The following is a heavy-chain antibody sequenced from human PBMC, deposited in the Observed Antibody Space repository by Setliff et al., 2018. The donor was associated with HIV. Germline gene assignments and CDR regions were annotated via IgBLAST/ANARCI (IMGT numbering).Heavy chain of an antibody. V-gene: IGHV4-59*11. J-gene: IGHJ3*02. CDR1: GASISSHY. Sequence: SETLSLTCTVCGASISSHYWSWIRQSPGKGLEWIGFLSYSGYTNYNPSLQGRITISADTSKNQISLNLRSATGSDTALSFCAAVTLRSGPPDVFDTWGQGTVVTVSS. CDR3: AAVTLRSGPPDVFDT. CDR2: LSYSGYT. D-gene: IGHD6-25*01.